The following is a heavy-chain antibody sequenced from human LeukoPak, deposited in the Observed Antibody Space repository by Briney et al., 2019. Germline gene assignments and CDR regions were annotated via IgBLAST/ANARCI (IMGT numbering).Heavy chain of an antibody. CDR3: ARGLGTNFYDSSGYIFDY. CDR1: GFTFSDNY. D-gene: IGHD3-22*01. J-gene: IGHJ4*02. V-gene: IGHV3-11*01. CDR2: ISGSGSSK. Sequence: PGGSLRLSCAASGFTFSDNYMSWIRQAPGEGLEWVSYISGSGSSKYYADSVKGRFTISRDNAKNSLYLQMNSLRAKDTAVYYCARGLGTNFYDSSGYIFDYWGQGTLVTVSS.